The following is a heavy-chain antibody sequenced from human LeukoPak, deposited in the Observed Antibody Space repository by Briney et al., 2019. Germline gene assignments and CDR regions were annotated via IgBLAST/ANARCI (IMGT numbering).Heavy chain of an antibody. CDR2: IYPGDSDT. CDR1: GYSFTSYW. V-gene: IGHV5-51*01. CDR3: ARADYGGKKLDDAFDI. J-gene: IGHJ3*02. D-gene: IGHD4-23*01. Sequence: LGESLKISCKGSGYSFTSYWIGWVRQMPGKGLEWMGIIYPGDSDTRYSPSFQGQVTISADESISTAYLQWSSLKASDTAMYYCARADYGGKKLDDAFDIWGQGTMVTVSS.